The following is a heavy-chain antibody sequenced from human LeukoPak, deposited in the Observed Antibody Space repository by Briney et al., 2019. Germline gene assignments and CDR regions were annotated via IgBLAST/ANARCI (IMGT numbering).Heavy chain of an antibody. D-gene: IGHD3-9*01. CDR2: ISYDGNNK. CDR1: GFTFSTYA. J-gene: IGHJ4*02. V-gene: IGHV3-30-3*01. Sequence: GGSLRLSCAASGFTFSTYAMHWVRQAPGKGLEWVAVISYDGNNKYYADSVKGRFTISRDNSKNTLYLQMNSLRAEDTAVYYCAKASHYDILTGYYKAVGYFDYWGQGTLVTVSS. CDR3: AKASHYDILTGYYKAVGYFDY.